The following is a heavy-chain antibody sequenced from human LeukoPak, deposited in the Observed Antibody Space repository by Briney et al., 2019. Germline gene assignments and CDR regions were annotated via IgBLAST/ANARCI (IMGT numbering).Heavy chain of an antibody. CDR3: ARTKSPTRITMVRGCTFDI. V-gene: IGHV3-11*04. J-gene: IGHJ3*02. D-gene: IGHD3-10*01. CDR1: GFTFSDYY. Sequence: PGGSLRLSCAASGFTFSDYYMSWIRQAPGKGLECVSYIRGSGSDIYYADSVKGRFTISRDNAKNSLYLQMNSLRTEDTAVYYCARTKSPTRITMVRGCTFDIWGQGTMVTVSS. CDR2: IRGSGSDI.